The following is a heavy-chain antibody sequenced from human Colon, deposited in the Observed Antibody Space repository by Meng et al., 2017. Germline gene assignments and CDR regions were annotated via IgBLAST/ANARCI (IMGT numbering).Heavy chain of an antibody. V-gene: IGHV4-34*01. CDR1: GGSFSGYY. D-gene: IGHD6-19*01. CDR3: ARERLSSGWYGGRWFDP. J-gene: IGHJ5*02. CDR2: INHSGST. Sequence: QVAPLTVGAWLFNPSEPLSLPCACYGGSFSGYYWSWIRQPPGKGLEWIGEINHSGSTNYNPSLKSRVTISVDTSKNQFSLKLSSVTAADTAVYYCARERLSSGWYGGRWFDPWGQGTLVTVSS.